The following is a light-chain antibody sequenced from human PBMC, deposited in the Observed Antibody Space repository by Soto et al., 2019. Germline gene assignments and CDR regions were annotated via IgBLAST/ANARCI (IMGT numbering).Light chain of an antibody. CDR1: QSISSW. V-gene: IGKV1-5*03. CDR3: QQYNSYSQAYT. Sequence: DIQMTQSPSTLSASVGDSVTITSRASQSISSWLAWYQQKPGKAPKLLIYKASSLESGVPSRFSGSGSGTEFTLTISSLQPDDFATYYCQQYNSYSQAYTFGQGTNVDIK. CDR2: KAS. J-gene: IGKJ2*01.